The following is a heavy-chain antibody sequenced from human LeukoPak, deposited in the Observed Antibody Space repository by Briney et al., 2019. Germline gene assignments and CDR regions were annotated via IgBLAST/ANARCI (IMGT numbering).Heavy chain of an antibody. Sequence: SVKVSCKASGGTFSSYAISWVRQAPGQGLEWMGGIIPIFGTANYAQKFQGRVTITADESTSTAYMELSSLRSEDTAVYYCARVALDYSKQDSWFDPWGQGTLVTVSS. J-gene: IGHJ5*02. D-gene: IGHD4-11*01. CDR2: IIPIFGTA. CDR3: ARVALDYSKQDSWFDP. V-gene: IGHV1-69*01. CDR1: GGTFSSYA.